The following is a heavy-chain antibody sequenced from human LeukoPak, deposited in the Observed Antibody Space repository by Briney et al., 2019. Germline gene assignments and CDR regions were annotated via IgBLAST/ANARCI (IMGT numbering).Heavy chain of an antibody. CDR1: GGSISSYW. D-gene: IGHD3-22*01. J-gene: IGHJ4*02. Sequence: SETLSLTCTVSGGSISSYWWSWVRQPPGKGLEWIGHIFHSGSTTYNASLQSRVTISVDTSKNQFSLNLNSVTAADTALYYCARFTHYDGGGYYLDYWGQGTLVTVSS. CDR2: IFHSGST. CDR3: ARFTHYDGGGYYLDY. V-gene: IGHV4-59*08.